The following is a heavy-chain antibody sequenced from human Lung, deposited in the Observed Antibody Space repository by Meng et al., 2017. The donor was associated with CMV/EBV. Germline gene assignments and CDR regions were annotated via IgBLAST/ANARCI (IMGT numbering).Heavy chain of an antibody. J-gene: IGHJ4*01. CDR3: AREYWGPDY. CDR2: INEAGSVK. V-gene: IGHV3-7*01. CDR1: GFTFTNYW. Sequence: ESLKISCAASGFTFTNYWMTWVRQAPGKGLEWVGNINEAGSVKHYVDSVKGRFTMSRDNAKNSVYLQMNALRADDTAVYFCAREYWGPDYWGHGTLVTVSS. D-gene: IGHD7-27*01.